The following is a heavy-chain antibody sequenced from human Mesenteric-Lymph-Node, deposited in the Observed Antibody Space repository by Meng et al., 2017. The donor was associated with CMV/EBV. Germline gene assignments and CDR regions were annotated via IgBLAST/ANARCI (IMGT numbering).Heavy chain of an antibody. CDR1: GASITMYY. D-gene: IGHD1-1*01. V-gene: IGHV4-59*01. J-gene: IGHJ6*02. CDR3: AKMDNWHFEYGMDV. CDR2: IFYSGS. Sequence: SETLSLTCTVSGASITMYYWSWIRQPPRKGLEWIGYIFYSGSNYNPSLKSRVTISVDRSKNQFSLKMRSVTTADTAVYYCAKMDNWHFEYGMDVWGQGTTVTVSS.